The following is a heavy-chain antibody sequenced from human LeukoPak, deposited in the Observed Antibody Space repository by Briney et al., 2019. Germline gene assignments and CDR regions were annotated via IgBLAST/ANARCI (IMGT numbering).Heavy chain of an antibody. CDR3: ARDDALVATGSFDY. CDR2: ISGHNGNT. J-gene: IGHJ4*02. CDR1: GYTFTSYL. V-gene: IGHV1-18*01. Sequence: GASVKVSCKASGYTFTSYLISWVRQVPGQGPEWMGWISGHNGNTDYAQKFKDRVTLTTDTSTSTAYMELRSLTSDDTAVYYCARDDALVATGSFDYWGQGTLVTVSS. D-gene: IGHD5-12*01.